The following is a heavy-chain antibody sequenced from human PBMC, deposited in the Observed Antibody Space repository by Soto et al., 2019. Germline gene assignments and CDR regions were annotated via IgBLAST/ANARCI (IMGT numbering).Heavy chain of an antibody. CDR3: ARDNPNYYDSSGYYPLDF. Sequence: QVQLVQSGAEVKKPGASVKVSCKASGYTFNRYDINWVRQAPGQGLEWMGWIRVYNGDTNYAQKVRGRVTMTTDTSTSTAYMELRSLRSDDTAVYYCARDNPNYYDSSGYYPLDFWGQGTLVTVAS. V-gene: IGHV1-18*01. J-gene: IGHJ4*02. D-gene: IGHD3-22*01. CDR2: IRVYNGDT. CDR1: GYTFNRYD.